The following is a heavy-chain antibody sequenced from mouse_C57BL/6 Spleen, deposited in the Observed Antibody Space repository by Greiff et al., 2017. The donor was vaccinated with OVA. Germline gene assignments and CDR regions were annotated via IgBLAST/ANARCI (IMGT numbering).Heavy chain of an antibody. D-gene: IGHD1-1*01. CDR2: INPGSGGT. CDR1: GYAFTHYL. Sequence: LVESGAELVRPGTSVKVSCKASGYAFTHYLIEWVKQRPGQGLEWIGVINPGSGGTNYNEKFKGKATLTADKSSSTADMQLSSLTSEDSAVYFCARGDGSSRPYYFDYWGQGTTLTVSS. J-gene: IGHJ2*01. V-gene: IGHV1-54*01. CDR3: ARGDGSSRPYYFDY.